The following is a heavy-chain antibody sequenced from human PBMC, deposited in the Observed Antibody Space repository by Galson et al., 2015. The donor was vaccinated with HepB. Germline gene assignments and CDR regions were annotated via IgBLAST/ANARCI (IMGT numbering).Heavy chain of an antibody. CDR1: GYTFTGYY. CDR2: INPNSGGT. CDR3: ARPHPVSDRYCSSTSCYGSLFDY. D-gene: IGHD2-2*01. J-gene: IGHJ4*02. Sequence: SVKVSCKASGYTFTGYYMHWVRQAPGQGLEWMGRINPNSGGTNYAQKFQGRATMTRDTSISTAYMELSRLRSDDTAVYYCARPHPVSDRYCSSTSCYGSLFDYWGQGTLVTVSS. V-gene: IGHV1-2*06.